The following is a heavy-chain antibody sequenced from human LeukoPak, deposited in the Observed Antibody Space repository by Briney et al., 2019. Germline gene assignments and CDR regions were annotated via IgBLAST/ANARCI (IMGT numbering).Heavy chain of an antibody. J-gene: IGHJ4*02. Sequence: GGSLRLSCAASGFSFSNYWMHWVRQAPGKGLAWVTRMNSDGSATYYADFVQGRFTISRDNAKNTLYLQMNSLRAEDTAMYFCAKGPNYFDSWGQGTLVTVSS. CDR1: GFSFSNYW. V-gene: IGHV3-74*01. CDR3: AKGPNYFDS. CDR2: MNSDGSAT.